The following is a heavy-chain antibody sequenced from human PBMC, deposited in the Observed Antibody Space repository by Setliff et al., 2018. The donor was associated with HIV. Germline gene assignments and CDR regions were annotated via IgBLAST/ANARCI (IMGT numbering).Heavy chain of an antibody. Sequence: PGGSLRLSCAASGFTFSSYSMNWVRQAPGKGLEWVSYISSSSSTIYYADSVKGRFTISRDNAKNSLYLQMNSLRAEDTAVYYCARVRGRGYYTLLYYFDDWGQGTLVTVSS. J-gene: IGHJ4*02. CDR1: GFTFSSYS. CDR2: ISSSSSTI. D-gene: IGHD3-3*01. CDR3: ARVRGRGYYTLLYYFDD. V-gene: IGHV3-48*01.